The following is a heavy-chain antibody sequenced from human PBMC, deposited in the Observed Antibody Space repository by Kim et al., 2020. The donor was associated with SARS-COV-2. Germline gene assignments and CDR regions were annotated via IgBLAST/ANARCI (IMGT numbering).Heavy chain of an antibody. J-gene: IGHJ4*01. D-gene: IGHD3-10*01. Sequence: GGSLRLSCAASGFTFSSYAMSWVRQAPGKGLEWVSVISGSGGSTYYADSVKGRFTISRDNSKNTMYLQMNSLRADDTAVYDGAKPYDMVRGIRSSFDYWG. CDR3: AKPYDMVRGIRSSFDY. V-gene: IGHV3-23*01. CDR2: ISGSGGST. CDR1: GFTFSSYA.